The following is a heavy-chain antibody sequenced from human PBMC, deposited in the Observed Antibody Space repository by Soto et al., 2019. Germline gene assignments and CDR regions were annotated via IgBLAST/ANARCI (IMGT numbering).Heavy chain of an antibody. CDR3: ARDLCRTNGVPWETNDY. CDR1: GYTFTSYG. V-gene: IGHV1-18*01. J-gene: IGHJ4*02. CDR2: ISAYNGNT. Sequence: ASVKVSCKASGYTFTSYGISWVRQAPGQGLEWMGWISAYNGNTNYAQKLQGRVTMTTDTSTSTAYMELRSLRSDDTAVYYCARDLCRTNGVPWETNDYCRQGTLVTVSS. D-gene: IGHD2-8*01.